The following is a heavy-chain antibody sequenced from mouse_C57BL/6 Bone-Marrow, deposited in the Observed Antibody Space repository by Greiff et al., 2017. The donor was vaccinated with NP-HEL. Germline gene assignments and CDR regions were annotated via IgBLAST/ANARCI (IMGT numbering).Heavy chain of an antibody. D-gene: IGHD1-1*01. CDR3: AREAYYHYGSSYYWYFDV. CDR2: IYPRSGNT. CDR1: GYTFTSYG. J-gene: IGHJ1*03. V-gene: IGHV1-81*01. Sequence: QVQLQQSGAELARPGASVKLSCKASGYTFTSYGISWVKQRTGQGLEWIGEIYPRSGNTYYNEKFKGKATLTADKSSSTAYMELRSLPSEDSAVYFCAREAYYHYGSSYYWYFDVWGTGTTVTVSS.